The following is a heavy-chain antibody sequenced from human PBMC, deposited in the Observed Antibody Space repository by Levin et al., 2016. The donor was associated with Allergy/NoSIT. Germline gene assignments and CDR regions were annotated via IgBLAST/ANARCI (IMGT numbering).Heavy chain of an antibody. CDR2: ISSSGSTI. Sequence: GGSLRLSCAASGFTFSSYEMNWVRQAPGKGLEWVSYISSSGSTIYYADSVKGRFTISRDNAKNSLYLQMNSLRAEDTAVYYCALGYCSSTSCYQDYYYGMDVWGQGTTVTVSS. CDR3: ALGYCSSTSCYQDYYYGMDV. D-gene: IGHD2-2*01. V-gene: IGHV3-48*03. CDR1: GFTFSSYE. J-gene: IGHJ6*02.